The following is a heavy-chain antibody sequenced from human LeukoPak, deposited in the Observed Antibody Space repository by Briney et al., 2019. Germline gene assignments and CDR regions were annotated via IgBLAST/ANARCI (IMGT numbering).Heavy chain of an antibody. CDR3: ARDKGGSYSNWFDP. V-gene: IGHV4-59*01. CDR1: GASISSYY. J-gene: IGHJ5*02. CDR2: IYYSGST. Sequence: SETLSLTCTVSGASISSYYWSWIWQPPGKGLEWIGYIYYSGSTNYNPSLKSRVTISVDTSKNQFSLKLSSVTAADTAVYYCARDKGGSYSNWFDPWGQGTLVTVSS. D-gene: IGHD1-26*01.